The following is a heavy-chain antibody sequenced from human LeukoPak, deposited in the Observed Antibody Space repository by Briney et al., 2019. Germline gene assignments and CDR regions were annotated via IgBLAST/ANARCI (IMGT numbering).Heavy chain of an antibody. CDR1: GFTVSSNY. D-gene: IGHD3-10*01. J-gene: IGHJ6*02. V-gene: IGHV3-66*01. CDR2: IYSGGST. CDR3: ARAPTYYYGSGSYGMDV. Sequence: GSLRLSCAASGFTVSSNYMSWVRQAPGKGLEWVSVIYSGGSTYYADSVKGRFTISRDNSKNTLYLQMNSLRAEDTAVYYCARAPTYYYGSGSYGMDVWGQGTTVTVSS.